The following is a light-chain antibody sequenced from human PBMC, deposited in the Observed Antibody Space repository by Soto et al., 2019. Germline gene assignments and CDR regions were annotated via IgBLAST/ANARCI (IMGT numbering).Light chain of an antibody. Sequence: ETVLTQSPGTLSLSPGERATLSCRASQSVSSRYLAWYQQKPGQAPRLLIYGASSRATGIPDRFSGSGSGTEFTLTISRLETEDFAVYYCQQYITSPPMYTFGQGTKLEIK. V-gene: IGKV3-20*01. CDR2: GAS. CDR1: QSVSSRY. J-gene: IGKJ2*01. CDR3: QQYITSPPMYT.